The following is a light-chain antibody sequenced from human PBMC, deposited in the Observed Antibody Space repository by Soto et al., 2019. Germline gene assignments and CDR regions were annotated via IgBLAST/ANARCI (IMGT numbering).Light chain of an antibody. V-gene: IGLV2-8*01. CDR3: TSYVGNDIWV. CDR1: SSDVGAYKY. CDR2: EVT. Sequence: QSALTQPPSASGSPGQSVTISCTGTSSDVGAYKYVSWYQQYPGKAPKLMIYEVTKRPSGVPDRFSGSKSGNTASLTVSGLKAEDEADYYCTSYVGNDIWVFGGGTKVTV. J-gene: IGLJ3*02.